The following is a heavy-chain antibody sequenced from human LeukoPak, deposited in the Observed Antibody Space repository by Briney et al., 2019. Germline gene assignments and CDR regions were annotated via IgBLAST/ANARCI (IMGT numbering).Heavy chain of an antibody. CDR3: ARSRFLEWLSDAFDI. J-gene: IGHJ3*02. CDR1: GFTFSSCS. CDR2: ISSSSSTI. Sequence: GGSLRLSCAASGFTFSSCSMNWVRQAPGKGLEWVSYISSSSSTIYYADSEKGRFTISRDNAKNSLYLQMNSLRDEDTAVYYCARSRFLEWLSDAFDIWGQGTMVTVFS. V-gene: IGHV3-48*02. D-gene: IGHD3-3*01.